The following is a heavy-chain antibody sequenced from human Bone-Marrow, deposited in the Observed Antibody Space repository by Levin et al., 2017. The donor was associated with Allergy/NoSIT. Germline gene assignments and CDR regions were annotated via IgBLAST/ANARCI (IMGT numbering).Heavy chain of an antibody. CDR2: IYHSGTT. CDR3: TRGGGYDGAAWGEGFDH. J-gene: IGHJ4*02. D-gene: IGHD5-12*01. V-gene: IGHV4-38-2*01. Sequence: SETLSLTCAVSGYSIRNTYYWAWIRQSPGKGLEWIGSIYHSGTTFYNPSLKSRVTLSVETSKNHFSLKLRSVTVADTAIYFCTRGGGYDGAAWGEGFDHWGQGALVTVSS. CDR1: GYSIRNTYY.